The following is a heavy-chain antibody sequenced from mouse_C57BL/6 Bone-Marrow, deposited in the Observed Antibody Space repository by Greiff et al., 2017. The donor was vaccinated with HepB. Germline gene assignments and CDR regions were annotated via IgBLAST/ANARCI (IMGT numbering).Heavy chain of an antibody. CDR1: GYTFTSYG. D-gene: IGHD1-1*01. CDR3: ARSLYYGSSYGFDY. CDR2: IYIGTGYT. J-gene: IGHJ2*01. Sequence: EVKLQQSGAELVRPGSSVKMSCKTSGYTFTSYGINWVQQRPGQGLEWIGYIYIGTGYTEYNEKFKGKATLASDTTSSTAYMQISSLKSEDTAIYLCARSLYYGSSYGFDYWGQGTTLTVSS. V-gene: IGHV1-58*01.